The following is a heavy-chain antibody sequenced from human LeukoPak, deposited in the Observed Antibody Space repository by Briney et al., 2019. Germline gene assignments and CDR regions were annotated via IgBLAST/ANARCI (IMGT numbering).Heavy chain of an antibody. CDR3: ARHQNPSGYDGGRAFDI. V-gene: IGHV4-59*08. J-gene: IGHJ3*02. D-gene: IGHD5-12*01. Sequence: SETLSLTCTVSGGSISSYYWSWIRQPPGKGLEWIGNIYYSGSTNYNPSLKSRVTISVDTSKNRLSLKLSSVTAADTAVYYCARHQNPSGYDGGRAFDIWGQGTMVTVSS. CDR1: GGSISSYY. CDR2: IYYSGST.